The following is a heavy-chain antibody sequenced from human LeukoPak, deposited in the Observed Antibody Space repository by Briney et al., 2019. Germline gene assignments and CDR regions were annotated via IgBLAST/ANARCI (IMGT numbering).Heavy chain of an antibody. D-gene: IGHD6-13*01. V-gene: IGHV3-23*01. Sequence: GGSLRLSCAASGFTFNSYAMSWVRQAPGKGLEWVSTISGSGGSTYYADSVKGRFTISRDNSKNTLYLQMNSLRAEDTAVYYCAKDWSGSSWYSGSFDYWGQGTLVTISS. CDR3: AKDWSGSSWYSGSFDY. J-gene: IGHJ4*02. CDR2: ISGSGGST. CDR1: GFTFNSYA.